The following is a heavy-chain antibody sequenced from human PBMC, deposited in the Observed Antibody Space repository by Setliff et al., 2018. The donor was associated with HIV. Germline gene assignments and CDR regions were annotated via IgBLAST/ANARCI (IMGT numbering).Heavy chain of an antibody. J-gene: IGHJ4*02. Sequence: PSETLSLTCAVSGSSISSTYYWGWIRQPPGKGLEWIGSIYHSGSTFYNPSLKSRVTISVDTSKNHFSLNLSSVTAADTAVYYCARDQRLSYWGQGTLVTVSS. CDR3: ARDQRLSY. V-gene: IGHV4-38-2*02. CDR2: IYHSGST. CDR1: GSSISSTYY.